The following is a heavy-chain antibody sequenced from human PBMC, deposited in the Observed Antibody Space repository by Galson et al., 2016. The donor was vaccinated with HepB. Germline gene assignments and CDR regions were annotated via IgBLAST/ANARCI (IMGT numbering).Heavy chain of an antibody. CDR2: IYYSGST. J-gene: IGHJ4*02. D-gene: IGHD2-15*01. V-gene: IGHV4-31*03. CDR1: RGSISSDGYY. Sequence: TLSLTCSVSRGSISSDGYYWSWIRQHPGKGLEWIGYIYYSGSTYYTSSLKSRVTISADTSTNEFSLKLSSVTAADTAVYYCASGYCSGGGCYFDSWGQATLVTVSS. CDR3: ASGYCSGGGCYFDS.